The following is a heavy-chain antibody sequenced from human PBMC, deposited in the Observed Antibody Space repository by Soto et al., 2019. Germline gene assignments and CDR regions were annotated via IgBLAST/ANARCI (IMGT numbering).Heavy chain of an antibody. CDR1: GGTIRRNY. CDR3: ARDLWGYCGTDCYPLDV. D-gene: IGHD2-21*02. CDR2: MYNTGST. V-gene: IGHV4-59*01. J-gene: IGHJ6*04. Sequence: QVQLQESGPGLVKPSVTLSLTCTVSGGTIRRNYWSWIRQPPGKGLEWIGYMYNTGSTVYNPTFKSRVTIAVDTFKNQFPLKLNSVTAADTAVYYCARDLWGYCGTDCYPLDVWGKGTTVTVSS.